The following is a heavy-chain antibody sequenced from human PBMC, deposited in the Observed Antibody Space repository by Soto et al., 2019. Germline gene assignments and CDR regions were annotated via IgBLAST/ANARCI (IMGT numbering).Heavy chain of an antibody. CDR2: IWYDGSNK. D-gene: IGHD6-19*01. Sequence: QVQLVESGGGVVQPGRSLRLSCAASGFTFRSYGMHWVRQAPGKGLEWVAVIWYDGSNKYYADSVKGRFTISRDNSKNTLYLQMNSLRAEDTAVYYCARGPRIAVAGTGWYFDLWGRGTLVTVSS. CDR1: GFTFRSYG. CDR3: ARGPRIAVAGTGWYFDL. J-gene: IGHJ2*01. V-gene: IGHV3-33*01.